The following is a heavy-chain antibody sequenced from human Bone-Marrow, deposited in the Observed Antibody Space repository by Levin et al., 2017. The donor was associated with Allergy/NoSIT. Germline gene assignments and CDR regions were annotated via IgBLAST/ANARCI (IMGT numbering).Heavy chain of an antibody. J-gene: IGHJ5*02. V-gene: IGHV3-21*01. D-gene: IGHD2-2*01. CDR2: ISSSSSYI. CDR3: ARDPYCSSTSCYGWFDP. Sequence: TAGGSLRLSCAASGFTFSSYSMNWVRQAPGKGLEWVSSISSSSSYIYYADSVKGRFTISRDNAKNSLYLQMYSLRAEDTAVYYCARDPYCSSTSCYGWFDPWGQGTLVTVSS. CDR1: GFTFSSYS.